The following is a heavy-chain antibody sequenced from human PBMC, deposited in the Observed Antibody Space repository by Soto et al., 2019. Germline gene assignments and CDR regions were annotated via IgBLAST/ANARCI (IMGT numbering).Heavy chain of an antibody. Sequence: QVQLVQSGAEVKKPGSSVKVSCKASGGTFSSYAISWVRQAPGQGLEWMGGIIPIFGTANYAQKFQGRVTITADESTSKAYMELGSLRSEDTAVYYCARFGRAVAGTGKYFDYWGQGTLVTVSS. CDR3: ARFGRAVAGTGKYFDY. J-gene: IGHJ4*02. V-gene: IGHV1-69*12. D-gene: IGHD6-19*01. CDR2: IIPIFGTA. CDR1: GGTFSSYA.